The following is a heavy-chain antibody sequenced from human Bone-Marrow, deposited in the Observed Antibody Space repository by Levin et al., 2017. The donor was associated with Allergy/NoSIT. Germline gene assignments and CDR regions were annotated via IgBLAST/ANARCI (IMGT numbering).Heavy chain of an antibody. CDR1: GGSIGSYY. D-gene: IGHD2-21*01. CDR3: VRAGAIGGLFHT. V-gene: IGHV4-59*01. CDR2: AHKSGTF. Sequence: SETLSLTCTVSGGSIGSYYWTWIRQSPGKGLEWIGYAHKSGTFKYNPSLESRVTMSVDTSKNQVSLRLKSMTTADTAVYYCVRAGAIGGLFHTWGQGILVTVSS. J-gene: IGHJ4*02.